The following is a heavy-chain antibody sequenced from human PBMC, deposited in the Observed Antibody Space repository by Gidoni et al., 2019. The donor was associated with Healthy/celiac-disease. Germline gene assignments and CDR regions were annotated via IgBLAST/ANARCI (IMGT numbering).Heavy chain of an antibody. CDR2: IKQDGSEK. V-gene: IGHV3-7*03. CDR3: ARDGILRGSGGSCSFDY. J-gene: IGHJ4*02. CDR1: GFTFSSYW. Sequence: EVQLVESGGGLVQPGGSLRLSCAASGFTFSSYWMSWVRQAPGKGLEWVANIKQDGSEKYYVDSVKGRFTISRDNAKNSLYLQMNSLRAEDTAVYYCARDGILRGSGGSCSFDYWGQGTLVTVSS. D-gene: IGHD2-15*01.